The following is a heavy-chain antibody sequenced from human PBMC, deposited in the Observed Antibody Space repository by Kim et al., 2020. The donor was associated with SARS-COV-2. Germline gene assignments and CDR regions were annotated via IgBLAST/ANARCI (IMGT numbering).Heavy chain of an antibody. CDR3: ARDGGGEAVSYYYYYGMDV. CDR1: GGTFSSYA. Sequence: SVKVSCKASGGTFSSYAISWVRQAPGQGLEWMGGIIPIFGTANYAQKFQGRVTITADESTSTAYMELSSLRSEDTAVYYCARDGGGEAVSYYYYYGMDVWGQGTTVTVSS. V-gene: IGHV1-69*13. D-gene: IGHD2-15*01. CDR2: IIPIFGTA. J-gene: IGHJ6*02.